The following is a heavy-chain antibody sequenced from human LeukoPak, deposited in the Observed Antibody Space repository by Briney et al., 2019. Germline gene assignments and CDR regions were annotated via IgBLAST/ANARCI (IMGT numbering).Heavy chain of an antibody. CDR3: ARDLSVQADYYDSSARGYFDY. Sequence: SVKVSCKSSGGTFSSYAISWVRQAPGQGLEWMGGIIPIFGTANYAHKFQGRVTITTDESTSTAFMELSSLISEDKAVYYCARDLSVQADYYDSSARGYFDYWGQGTMVTVSA. J-gene: IGHJ4*02. CDR2: IIPIFGTA. CDR1: GGTFSSYA. D-gene: IGHD3-22*01. V-gene: IGHV1-69*05.